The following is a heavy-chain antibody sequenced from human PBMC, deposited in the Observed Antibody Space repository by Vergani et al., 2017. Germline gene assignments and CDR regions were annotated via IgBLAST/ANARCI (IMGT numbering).Heavy chain of an antibody. J-gene: IGHJ3*02. CDR1: GFTFTSSA. D-gene: IGHD3-10*01. CDR3: ARDYYYGSGSYLLDAFDI. Sequence: QMQLVPSGPEVKKPGTSVKVSCTASGFTFTSSAVQWVRQARGQRLEWIGWIVVGSGNTGYAQKFQGRVTMTRNTSISTAYMELSSLRSEDTAVYYCARDYYYGSGSYLLDAFDIWGQGTMVTVSS. V-gene: IGHV1-58*01. CDR2: IVVGSGNT.